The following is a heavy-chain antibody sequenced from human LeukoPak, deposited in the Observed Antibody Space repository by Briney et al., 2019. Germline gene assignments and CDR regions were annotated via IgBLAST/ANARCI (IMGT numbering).Heavy chain of an antibody. J-gene: IGHJ4*02. D-gene: IGHD2-8*01. Sequence: GGSLRLSCAASGFTFRSYAMSWVRQAPGKGLEWVSTISGSGDSTYYADSVKGRFTISRDNSKNTLHLQMNSLRAEDTAVYSCAKGRSGVSSAVINYWGQGTLVTVSS. CDR2: ISGSGDST. CDR1: GFTFRSYA. CDR3: AKGRSGVSSAVINY. V-gene: IGHV3-23*01.